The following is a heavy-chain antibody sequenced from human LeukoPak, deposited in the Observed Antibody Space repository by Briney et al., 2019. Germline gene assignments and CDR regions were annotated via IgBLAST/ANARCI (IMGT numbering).Heavy chain of an antibody. V-gene: IGHV4-61*02. D-gene: IGHD6-6*01. CDR1: GGSISSGSYY. J-gene: IGHJ3*02. CDR3: ASFSSSDAFYI. CDR2: IYTSGST. Sequence: PSQTLSLTCTVSGGSISSGSYYWSWIRQPAGQGLEWYGRIYTSGSTNYNPSLKSRVTISVDTSKNQFSLKLSSVTAADTAVYYCASFSSSDAFYIWGQGTMVTVSS.